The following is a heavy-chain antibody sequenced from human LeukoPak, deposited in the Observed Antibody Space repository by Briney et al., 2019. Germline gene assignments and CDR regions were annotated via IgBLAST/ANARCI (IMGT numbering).Heavy chain of an antibody. CDR2: ISWDSSYT. CDR1: GFTFSDYY. V-gene: IGHV3-11*05. Sequence: KSGGSLRLSCAASGFTFSDYYMSWIRQAPGRGLEWVSYISWDSSYTSYADSVKGRFTVSRDNAQKSLYLQMDSLRAEDTAVYYCARVCGYDYVGDYWGQGTLVTVSS. J-gene: IGHJ4*02. CDR3: ARVCGYDYVGDY. D-gene: IGHD5-12*01.